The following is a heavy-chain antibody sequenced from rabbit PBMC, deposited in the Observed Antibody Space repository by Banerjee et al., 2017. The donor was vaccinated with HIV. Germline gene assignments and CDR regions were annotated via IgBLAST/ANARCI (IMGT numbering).Heavy chain of an antibody. CDR2: IYAGSSGST. CDR3: ARGSAGGGDGLDL. D-gene: IGHD4-2*01. CDR1: GFSFSNSYY. J-gene: IGHJ4*01. Sequence: QSLEESGGDLVKPGASLTLTCTASGFSFSNSYYMCWVRQAPGKGLEWIACIYAGSSGSTYYASWAKGRFTISKTSSTTVTLQMTSLTAADTATYFCARGSAGGGDGLDLWGPGTLVTVS. V-gene: IGHV1S40*01.